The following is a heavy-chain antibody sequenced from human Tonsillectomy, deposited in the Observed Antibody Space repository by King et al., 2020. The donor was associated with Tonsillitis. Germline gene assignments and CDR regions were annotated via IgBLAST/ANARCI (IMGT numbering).Heavy chain of an antibody. J-gene: IGHJ6*02. D-gene: IGHD3-3*01. V-gene: IGHV5-51*01. Sequence: VQLVESGAEVKKPGESLKISCKGSVYSFTTFWIGWVRQMPGKGLQWMGIIYPGDSDTKYSPSFQGQVTISADKSINTAYLQWSSLKASDTAMYYCARPRRIFGVDNYGMDVWGPGTTVTAAS. CDR2: IYPGDSDT. CDR3: ARPRRIFGVDNYGMDV. CDR1: VYSFTTFW.